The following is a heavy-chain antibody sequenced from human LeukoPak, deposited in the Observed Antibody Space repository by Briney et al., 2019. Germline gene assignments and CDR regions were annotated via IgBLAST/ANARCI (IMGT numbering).Heavy chain of an antibody. V-gene: IGHV3-48*01. Sequence: PGGSLRLSCAASVLTFSSDTMRWVPPAPQRGLEWVSYISSSSSTIYYADSVKGRFTISRDNAKNSLYLQMNSLRAEDTAVYYCASEPLIDYWGQGTLVTVSS. CDR2: ISSSSSTI. CDR3: ASEPLIDY. CDR1: VLTFSSDT. J-gene: IGHJ4*02.